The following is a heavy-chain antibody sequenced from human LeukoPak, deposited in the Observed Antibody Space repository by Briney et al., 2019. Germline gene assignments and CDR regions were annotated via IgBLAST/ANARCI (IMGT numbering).Heavy chain of an antibody. Sequence: NPGGSLRLSCAASGFTFSSYSMNWVRQAPGKGLEWVSSISSSSSYIYYADSVKGRFTISRDNAKNSLYLQMNSLRAEDTAVYYCARVGYSYEPPFDYWGQGTLVTVSS. J-gene: IGHJ4*02. CDR2: ISSSSSYI. CDR1: GFTFSSYS. V-gene: IGHV3-21*01. D-gene: IGHD5-18*01. CDR3: ARVGYSYEPPFDY.